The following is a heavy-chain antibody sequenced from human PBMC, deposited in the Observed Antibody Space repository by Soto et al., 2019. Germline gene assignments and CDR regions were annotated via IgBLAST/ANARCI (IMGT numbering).Heavy chain of an antibody. Sequence: GGSVRLSCSASGFTFSSYAMSWVRQAPGKGLEWVSAISGSGGSTYYADSVKGRFTISRDNSKNTLYLQMNSLRAEDTAVYYCAREFASGSPNYDYWGLGTLVTVSS. V-gene: IGHV3-23*01. D-gene: IGHD3-10*01. CDR3: AREFASGSPNYDY. J-gene: IGHJ4*02. CDR2: ISGSGGST. CDR1: GFTFSSYA.